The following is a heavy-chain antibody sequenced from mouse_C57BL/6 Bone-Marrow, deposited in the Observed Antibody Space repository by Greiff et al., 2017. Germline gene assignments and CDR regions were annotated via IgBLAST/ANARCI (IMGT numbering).Heavy chain of an antibody. CDR1: GYAFSSYW. Sequence: QVQLKESGAELVKPGASVKISCKASGYAFSSYWMNWVKQRPGKGLEWIGQIYPGDGDTNYNGKFKGKATLTADKSSSTAYMQLISLTSEDSAVYFCARSGSYNFDYWGQNATLTQSS. D-gene: IGHD2-12*01. CDR3: ARSGSYNFDY. V-gene: IGHV1-80*01. CDR2: IYPGDGDT. J-gene: IGHJ2*01.